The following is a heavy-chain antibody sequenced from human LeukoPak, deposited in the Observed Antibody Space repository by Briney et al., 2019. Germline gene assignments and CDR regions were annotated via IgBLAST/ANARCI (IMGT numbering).Heavy chain of an antibody. CDR3: ARDNGMTSGWYAGRIDYYYGMDV. D-gene: IGHD6-19*01. Sequence: APSGFTYSRKTMHGVRPAPGKGREGVAYNNSEGGTICDAVSVRGRFTISRDNAKNSLYLQMNSLRDEDTAVYYCARDNGMTSGWYAGRIDYYYGMDVWGQGTTVTVSS. CDR1: GFTYSRKT. V-gene: IGHV3-48*02. J-gene: IGHJ6*02. CDR2: NNSEGGTI.